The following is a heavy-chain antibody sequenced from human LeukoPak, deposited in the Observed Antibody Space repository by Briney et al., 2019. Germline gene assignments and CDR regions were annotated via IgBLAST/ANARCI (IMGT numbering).Heavy chain of an antibody. Sequence: PSETLSLTCAVYGGSFSGYYWSWIRQPPGKGLEWLGEINHSGSTNYNPSLKSRVTISVDTSKNQFSLKLSSVTAADTAVYYCARDEIGTTMTYYYGMDVWGKGTTVTVSS. V-gene: IGHV4-34*01. CDR3: ARDEIGTTMTYYYGMDV. CDR1: GGSFSGYY. CDR2: INHSGST. D-gene: IGHD1-1*01. J-gene: IGHJ6*04.